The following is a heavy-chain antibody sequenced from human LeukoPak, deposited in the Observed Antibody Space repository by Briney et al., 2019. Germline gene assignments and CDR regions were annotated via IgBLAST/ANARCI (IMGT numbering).Heavy chain of an antibody. Sequence: PGRSLRLSCAVSGFTFSRYAMYWVRQAPGKGLEWVAVISYDGSNKYYADSVKGRFTISRDNSKNTLYLQMNSLRAEDTAVYYCAKDQNYDILTAKLIDYWGQGTLVTVSS. V-gene: IGHV3-30-3*01. CDR3: AKDQNYDILTAKLIDY. J-gene: IGHJ4*02. CDR2: ISYDGSNK. D-gene: IGHD3-9*01. CDR1: GFTFSRYA.